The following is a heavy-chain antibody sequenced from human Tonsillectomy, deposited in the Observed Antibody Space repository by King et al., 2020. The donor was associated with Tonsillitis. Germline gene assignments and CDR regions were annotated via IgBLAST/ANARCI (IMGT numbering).Heavy chain of an antibody. CDR2: IYHSGST. CDR3: ARAPGWAFDI. Sequence: VQLQDSGPGLVKPSETLSLTCAVSGYSISSAYFWGWIRQPPGKGLEWIGSIYHSGSTYYNPSLKSRVTVSVDTSKNQFSLKLSSVTAADTAVYYCARAPGWAFDIWGQGTMVTVSS. J-gene: IGHJ3*02. CDR1: GYSISSAYF. V-gene: IGHV4-38-2*01.